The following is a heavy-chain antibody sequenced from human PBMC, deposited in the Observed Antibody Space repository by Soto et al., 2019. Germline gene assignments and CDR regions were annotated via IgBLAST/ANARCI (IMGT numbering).Heavy chain of an antibody. CDR3: AKSDYYGSGSYYPPYYYGMDV. J-gene: IGHJ6*02. V-gene: IGHV3-30*18. CDR1: GFTFSSYG. D-gene: IGHD3-10*01. CDR2: ISYDGSNK. Sequence: VGSLRLSCAASGFTFSSYGMHWVRQAPGKGLEWVAVISYDGSNKYYADSVKGRFTISRDNSKNTLYLQMNSLRAEDTAVYYCAKSDYYGSGSYYPPYYYGMDVWGQGTTVTVSS.